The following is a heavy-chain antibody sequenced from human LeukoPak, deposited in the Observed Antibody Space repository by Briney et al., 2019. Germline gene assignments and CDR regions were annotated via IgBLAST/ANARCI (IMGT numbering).Heavy chain of an antibody. D-gene: IGHD3-10*01. CDR1: GYTFTSFY. V-gene: IGHV1-46*01. CDR3: ARDYHGSGSLTTFDY. Sequence: ASVKVSCKASGYTFTSFYMHWVRQAPGQGLEWMGIINPRGGSATSAQKFQGRVTLTRDTSTSTVYMELSSLRSGDTAVYYCARDYHGSGSLTTFDYWGQGTLVTVSS. J-gene: IGHJ4*02. CDR2: INPRGGSA.